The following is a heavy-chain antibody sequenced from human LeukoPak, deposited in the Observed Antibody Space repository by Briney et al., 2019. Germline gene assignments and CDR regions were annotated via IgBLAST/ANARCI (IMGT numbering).Heavy chain of an antibody. V-gene: IGHV1-18*01. CDR1: GYTFTSYG. CDR3: ARDAGYRSSTSCLNRFDY. D-gene: IGHD2-2*01. J-gene: IGHJ4*02. Sequence: ASVKVSCKASGYTFTSYGISWVRQAPGQGLEWMGWISAYNGNTNYAQKLQGRVTMTTDTSTSTAYMELRSLRSDDTAVYYCARDAGYRSSTSCLNRFDYWGQGTLVTVSS. CDR2: ISAYNGNT.